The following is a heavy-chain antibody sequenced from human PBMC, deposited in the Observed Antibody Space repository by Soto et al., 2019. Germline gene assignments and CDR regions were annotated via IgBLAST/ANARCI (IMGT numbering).Heavy chain of an antibody. J-gene: IGHJ4*02. CDR2: LYSSGST. CDR3: ARGPRDYGDYGGVFDY. CDR1: GGSITNFY. V-gene: IGHV4-4*07. D-gene: IGHD4-17*01. Sequence: QVQLQESGPGLVKPSETLSLTCTVSGGSITNFYWSWIRQPAGKGLEWIGRLYSSGSTNYNPSLKSRLTMSVDTSKNQFSLKLNSVTAADTAVYYCARGPRDYGDYGGVFDYWGQGTLVTVSS.